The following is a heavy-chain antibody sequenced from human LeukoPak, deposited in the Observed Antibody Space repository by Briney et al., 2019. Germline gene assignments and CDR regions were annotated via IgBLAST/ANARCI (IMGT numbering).Heavy chain of an antibody. CDR3: ARVRGDFYSSGWEVGFDY. CDR1: GYTFTGYY. V-gene: IGHV1-2*02. Sequence: ASVKVSCKASGYTFTGYYMHWVRQAPGQGLEWMGWINPNSGGTNYAQKFQGRVTMTRDTSISTAYMELSRLRSDDTAVYYCARVRGDFYSSGWEVGFDYWGQGTLVTVSS. D-gene: IGHD6-19*01. CDR2: INPNSGGT. J-gene: IGHJ4*02.